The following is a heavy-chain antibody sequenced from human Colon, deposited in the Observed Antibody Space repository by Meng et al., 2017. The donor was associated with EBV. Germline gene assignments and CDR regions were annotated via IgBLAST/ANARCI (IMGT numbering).Heavy chain of an antibody. CDR2: IHHSGSA. J-gene: IGHJ4*02. D-gene: IGHD2-21*01. CDR3: ASFDHIPRRNYFDY. V-gene: IGHV4-30-4*01. Sequence: QGQWQESGPGPVGPSQTLSLTCTVSGGSMSSGNYYWSWIRQPPGKGLEWIGYIHHSGSAYYNPSLKRRVSISVDTSKSQFSLNLNSMTAADTAVYYCASFDHIPRRNYFDYWGQGTLVTVSS. CDR1: GGSMSSGNYY.